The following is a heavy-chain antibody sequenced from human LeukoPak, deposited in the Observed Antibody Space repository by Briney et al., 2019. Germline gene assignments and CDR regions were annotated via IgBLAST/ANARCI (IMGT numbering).Heavy chain of an antibody. J-gene: IGHJ4*02. Sequence: KASETLSLTCTVSGASIITTKYYWGWVRQPPEKGLEWIASIYHSGSTYYNTSLKTRATISVDTSKDQFSLKLTSVNAADTAVYYCARSLRDGYNYLAFDFWGRGTLVSVSA. V-gene: IGHV4-39*07. D-gene: IGHD5-24*01. CDR1: GASIITTKYY. CDR3: ARSLRDGYNYLAFDF. CDR2: IYHSGST.